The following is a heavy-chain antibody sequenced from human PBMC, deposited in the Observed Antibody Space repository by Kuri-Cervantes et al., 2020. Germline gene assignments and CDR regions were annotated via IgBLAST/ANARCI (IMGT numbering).Heavy chain of an antibody. V-gene: IGHV4-59*01. CDR3: ARGDDYVWGTCLFDY. CDR1: GGSINYYY. J-gene: IGHJ4*02. CDR2: VYHSGDT. D-gene: IGHD3-16*01. Sequence: SETLSLTCSVSGGSINYYYWSWIRQPPGKGLEWIGFVYHSGDTNYNPSLKSRVTMSVDTSKNQFSLKLSSVTAADTAVYYCARGDDYVWGTCLFDYWGQGTLVTVSS.